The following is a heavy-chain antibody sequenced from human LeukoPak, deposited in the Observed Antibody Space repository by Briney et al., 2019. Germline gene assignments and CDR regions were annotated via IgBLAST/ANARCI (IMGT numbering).Heavy chain of an antibody. CDR3: AIDEPNYAPYDFDQ. V-gene: IGHV3-15*01. CDR1: RFTFTNAW. D-gene: IGHD4/OR15-4a*01. Sequence: GGSLRLSCAASRFTFTNAWMNWVRQAPGKGLEWVGRIKSKGDGETTDYAAPVKGRFSISRDDSNKMVYLQMNSLKIEDTAVYYCAIDEPNYAPYDFDQWRQGTLVTVSS. CDR2: IKSKGDGETT. J-gene: IGHJ4*02.